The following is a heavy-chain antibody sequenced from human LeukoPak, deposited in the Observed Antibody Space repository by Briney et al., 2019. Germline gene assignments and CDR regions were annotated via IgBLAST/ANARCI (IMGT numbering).Heavy chain of an antibody. Sequence: GRSLRLSCAASGFTVSSTYMSWVRQAPGKGLEWVSVIYSVGNTYYADSVKGRFTISRDNSKNTLYLQMNSLRAEDTAVYYCARGIEYSSSFYYFDYWGQGTLVTVSS. J-gene: IGHJ4*02. D-gene: IGHD6-6*01. CDR2: IYSVGNT. CDR1: GFTVSSTY. V-gene: IGHV3-66*02. CDR3: ARGIEYSSSFYYFDY.